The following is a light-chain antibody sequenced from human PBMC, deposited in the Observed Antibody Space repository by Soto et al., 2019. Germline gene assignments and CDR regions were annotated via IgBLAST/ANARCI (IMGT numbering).Light chain of an antibody. V-gene: IGKV3-20*01. Sequence: EIVMTQSPATLSVSPGETTRLSCRASQSINSDVAWYQQKVGQTPRLLIYGASSRATGIPDRFSGSGSGTDFTLTISRLEPEDFAVYYCQQYGSSPPYTFGPGTKVDIK. CDR3: QQYGSSPPYT. J-gene: IGKJ3*01. CDR2: GAS. CDR1: QSINSD.